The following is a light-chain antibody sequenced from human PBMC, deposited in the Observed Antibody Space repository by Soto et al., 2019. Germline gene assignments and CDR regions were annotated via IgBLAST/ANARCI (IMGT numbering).Light chain of an antibody. J-gene: IGKJ4*01. Sequence: EMVLNQFQYPQDESLGERSTMNCRCSLSVFYYSNNKNPLALYQQKPGQPPNLLIFWASTRESGVPDRFSGSGSGTDFTLATSSLQAEDLAVYSCQQFGRSPLTFGGGTKVDIK. CDR1: LSVFYYSNNKNP. CDR3: QQFGRSPLT. V-gene: IGKV4-1*01. CDR2: WAS.